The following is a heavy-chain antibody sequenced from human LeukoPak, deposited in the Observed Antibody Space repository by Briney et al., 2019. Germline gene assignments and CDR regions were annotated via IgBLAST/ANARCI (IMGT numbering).Heavy chain of an antibody. CDR3: ARQENDSSGYYYYFDY. V-gene: IGHV4-59*08. J-gene: IGHJ4*02. Sequence: SETLSLTCTVSGGSINGYYWSWIRQSPGKGLESLGYIYYTGSTNYNPSLKSRVTISVDTSKNQFSLKLSSVTAADTAVYYCARQENDSSGYYYYFDYWGQGTLVTVSS. CDR2: IYYTGST. D-gene: IGHD3-22*01. CDR1: GGSINGYY.